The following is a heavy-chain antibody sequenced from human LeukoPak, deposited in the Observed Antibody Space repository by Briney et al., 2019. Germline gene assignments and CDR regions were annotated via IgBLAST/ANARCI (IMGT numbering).Heavy chain of an antibody. CDR1: GCTFSTYG. Sequence: PGGSLRLSCAASGCTFSTYGMHRVRQAPGKGLEWVAVISYDGSNKYYADSVKGRFTISRDNSKNTLYLQMNSLRAEDTAVYYCAKGHYDSSGYWLDYWGQGTLVTVSS. CDR2: ISYDGSNK. D-gene: IGHD3-22*01. CDR3: AKGHYDSSGYWLDY. J-gene: IGHJ4*02. V-gene: IGHV3-30*18.